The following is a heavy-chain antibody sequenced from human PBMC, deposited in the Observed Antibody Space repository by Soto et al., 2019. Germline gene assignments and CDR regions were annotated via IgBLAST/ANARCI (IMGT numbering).Heavy chain of an antibody. Sequence: SETLSLTCTASGGSISSYYWSWSRQPPGKGLEWIGYIYYSGSTNYNSSLKSRVTISVDTSKNQLSLKLSSVTAADTAVYYCARATYYYDSRGYYGYYFDYPGQGSMGTVSS. CDR2: IYYSGST. D-gene: IGHD3-22*01. V-gene: IGHV4-59*01. CDR1: GGSISSYY. J-gene: IGHJ4*02. CDR3: ARATYYYDSRGYYGYYFDY.